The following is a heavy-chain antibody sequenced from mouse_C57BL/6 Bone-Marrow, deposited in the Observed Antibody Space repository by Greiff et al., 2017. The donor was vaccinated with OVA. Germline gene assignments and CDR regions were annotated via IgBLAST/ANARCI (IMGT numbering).Heavy chain of an antibody. Sequence: QVQLQQSGPELVKPGASVKISCKASGYTFTDYYINWVKQRPGQGLEWIGWIYPGSGNTKYNEKFKGKATLTVDTSSSTAYLQLSSLTSEDTAVYYCTTPYYSNLRWYFDVWGTGTTVTVSS. CDR1: GYTFTDYY. CDR2: IYPGSGNT. J-gene: IGHJ1*03. CDR3: TTPYYSNLRWYFDV. D-gene: IGHD2-5*01. V-gene: IGHV1-84*02.